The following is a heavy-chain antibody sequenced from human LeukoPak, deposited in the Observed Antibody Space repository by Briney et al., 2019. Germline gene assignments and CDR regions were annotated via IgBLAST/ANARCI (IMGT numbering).Heavy chain of an antibody. V-gene: IGHV1-18*04. CDR1: GYTFTSYG. D-gene: IGHD3-10*01. J-gene: IGHJ4*02. CDR2: ISAYNGNT. CDR3: ARDTYYYGSGSDHSYDY. Sequence: ASVKVSCKASGYTFTSYGISWVRQAPGQGLEWMGWISAYNGNTNYAQKLQGRVTMTTDTSTSTAYMELRSLRSDDTAVYYCARDTYYYGSGSDHSYDYWGQGTLVTVPS.